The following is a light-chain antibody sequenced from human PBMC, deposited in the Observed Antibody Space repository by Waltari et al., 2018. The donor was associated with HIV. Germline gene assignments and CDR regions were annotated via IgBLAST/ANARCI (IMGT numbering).Light chain of an antibody. V-gene: IGKV1-16*02. J-gene: IGKJ1*01. CDR2: AAS. CDR1: QGISYY. CDR3: QQYNSYPWT. Sequence: DIQMTQSPSPLSAFAGDRVTITCRASQGISYYLAWFQQRPGKVPKSLIYAASSLQSGVPSEYSGSGSGTDFTLTISSLQPEDFATYYCQQYNSYPWTFGQGTKVEIK.